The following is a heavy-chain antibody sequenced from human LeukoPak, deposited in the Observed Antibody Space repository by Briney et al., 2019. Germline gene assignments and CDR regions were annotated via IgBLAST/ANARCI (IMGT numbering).Heavy chain of an antibody. CDR3: ARDNSVGDNAWWFDP. D-gene: IGHD1-26*01. J-gene: IGHJ5*02. CDR2: INPTGGST. Sequence: ASVKVSCKASGYTFTSYYMHWVRQAPGQPLEWMVLINPTGGSTGYAQKFQGRVTMTRDMSTSTDYMELSSLRSEDTGIYYCARDNSVGDNAWWFDPWGQGTLVTVSS. CDR1: GYTFTSYY. V-gene: IGHV1-46*01.